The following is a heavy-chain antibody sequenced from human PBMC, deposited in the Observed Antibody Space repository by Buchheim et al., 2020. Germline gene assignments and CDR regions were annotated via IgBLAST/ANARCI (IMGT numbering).Heavy chain of an antibody. CDR3: VRGIGSDSWLWYY. J-gene: IGHJ4*02. CDR1: GYIFAHYA. Sequence: QVQLVQSGAEVKKPGASVKLSCTGSGYIFAHYAIHWVRQAPGQSLEWLGWIDAYNRTVRYSYKVQDRVTITWDTSANTAFIEVSSLRPEDTGRYYCVRGIGSDSWLWYYCGQGT. CDR2: IDAYNRTV. V-gene: IGHV1-3*01. D-gene: IGHD6-13*01.